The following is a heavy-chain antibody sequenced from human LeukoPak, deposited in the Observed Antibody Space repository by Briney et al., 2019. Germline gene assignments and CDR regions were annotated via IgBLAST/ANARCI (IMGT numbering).Heavy chain of an antibody. CDR2: ISSSSSYT. CDR3: ARDYLTTKGP. V-gene: IGHV3-11*06. J-gene: IGHJ4*02. D-gene: IGHD1-1*01. Sequence: PGGSLRLSCAASGFTFSDYYMNWIRQAPGKGLEWVSFISSSSSYTKYADSVKGRFTISRDNAKTSLHLQMNSLRAEDTAVYYCARDYLTTKGPWGQGTLVTVSS. CDR1: GFTFSDYY.